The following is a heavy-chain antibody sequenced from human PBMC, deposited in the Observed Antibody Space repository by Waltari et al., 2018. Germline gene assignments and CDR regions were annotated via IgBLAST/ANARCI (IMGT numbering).Heavy chain of an antibody. CDR1: GGTFSSYA. Sequence: QVQLVQSGAEGKKPGSSVKVSCKAAGGTFSSYAISGGRQAPGQGREWMGGIIPILGIANNAQKFQGRVTITAYESTSTAYMELSSLRSEDTAVYYCARDRAKSAPGRWFDPWGQGTLVTVSS. V-gene: IGHV1-69*04. CDR3: ARDRAKSAPGRWFDP. CDR2: IIPILGIA. J-gene: IGHJ5*02.